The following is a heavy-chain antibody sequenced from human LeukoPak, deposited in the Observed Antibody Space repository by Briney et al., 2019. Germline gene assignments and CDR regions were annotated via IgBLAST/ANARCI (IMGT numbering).Heavy chain of an antibody. J-gene: IGHJ4*02. D-gene: IGHD6-19*01. CDR2: FDPEDGET. V-gene: IGHV1-24*01. Sequence: ASVKVSCKVSGYTLTELSMHWVRQAPGKGLEWMGGFDPEDGETIYAQKFQGRVTMTEDTSTDTAYMELSSLRSEDTAVYCCATPYSSGWLEWLYLLVWGQGTLVTVSS. CDR3: ATPYSSGWLEWLYLLV. CDR1: GYTLTELS.